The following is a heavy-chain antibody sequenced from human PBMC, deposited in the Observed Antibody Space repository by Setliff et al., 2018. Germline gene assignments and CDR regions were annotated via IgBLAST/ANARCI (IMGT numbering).Heavy chain of an antibody. D-gene: IGHD3-3*01. CDR2: IYYSGST. CDR1: GDSISRYY. CDR3: ASHPRVTIFGVVAFDY. J-gene: IGHJ4*02. Sequence: PSETLSLTCTVSGDSISRYYWGWIRQPPGKGLEWIGSIYYSGSTYYNPSLKSRVTISVDTSQNQFSLKLSSVTAADTAAYYCASHPRVTIFGVVAFDYWGQGILVTVSS. V-gene: IGHV4-39*01.